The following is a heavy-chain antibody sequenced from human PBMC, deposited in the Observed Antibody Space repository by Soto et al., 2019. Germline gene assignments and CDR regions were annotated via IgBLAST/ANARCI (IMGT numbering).Heavy chain of an antibody. J-gene: IGHJ5*02. V-gene: IGHV3-21*02. Sequence: EVQLVESGGGLVRPGGSLRLSCAASGFTFSAYSMNWVRQAPEKGLEWVSSISSSGSTIYYADSVKGRFTISRDNAKNSLFLQMNILVVDDTAVYDCARDRPSVSAGASYHWGQGTRVTVSS. CDR2: ISSSGSTI. CDR3: ARDRPSVSAGASYH. CDR1: GFTFSAYS. D-gene: IGHD2-15*01.